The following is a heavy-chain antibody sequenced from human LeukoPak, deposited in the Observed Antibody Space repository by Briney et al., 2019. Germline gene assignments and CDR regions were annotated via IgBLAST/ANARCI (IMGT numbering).Heavy chain of an antibody. CDR2: INAGNGDI. CDR1: GYTFTTYA. CDR3: ARSTDIAYYYYGMDV. J-gene: IGHJ6*04. Sequence: ASVKVSYRASGYTFTTYAMHWVRQAPGQRLEWMGWINAGNGDIKYSKKFQGRVTITRDTSASTAYMELSSLRSEDTAVYYCARSTDIAYYYYGMDVWGKGTPVTVSS. D-gene: IGHD2-15*01. V-gene: IGHV1-3*01.